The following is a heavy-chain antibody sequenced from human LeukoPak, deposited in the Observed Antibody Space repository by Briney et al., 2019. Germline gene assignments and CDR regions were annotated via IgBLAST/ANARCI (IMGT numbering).Heavy chain of an antibody. V-gene: IGHV1-46*01. CDR3: ALSPSTSWRPLDY. J-gene: IGHJ4*02. CDR1: GYTFTSYY. D-gene: IGHD6-13*01. Sequence: ASVKVSCKASGYTFTSYYMHWVRQAPGQGLEWMGIINPSGGSTSYAQKFQGRVTMTTETSTSTAYMELRGLRSDDTALYYCALSPSTSWRPLDYWGQGTLVTVSS. CDR2: INPSGGST.